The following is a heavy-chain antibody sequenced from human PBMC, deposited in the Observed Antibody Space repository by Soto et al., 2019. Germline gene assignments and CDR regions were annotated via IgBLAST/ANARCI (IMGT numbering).Heavy chain of an antibody. Sequence: VGSLRLSCAASGFTFSNYGMNWVRQAPGKRLAWVSYISSNSATIQYADSVKGRFTISRDNAKNALYLQMNSLRAEDTAVYYCARGGAARPDYWGQGTLVTVSS. CDR1: GFTFSNYG. D-gene: IGHD6-6*01. CDR3: ARGGAARPDY. V-gene: IGHV3-48*01. J-gene: IGHJ4*02. CDR2: ISSNSATI.